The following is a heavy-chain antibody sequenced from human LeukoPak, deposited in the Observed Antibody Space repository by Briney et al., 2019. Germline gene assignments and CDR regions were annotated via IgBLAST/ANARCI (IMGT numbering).Heavy chain of an antibody. D-gene: IGHD6-13*01. Sequence: GGSLRLSCAASGFTFSSYWMSWVRQAPGEGLAWLANINPDGGDKNYVDSVRGRFTISRDNAKNSLYLEINSLRAEDTAVYYCARPNRSSSPEYWGQGTLLTVSS. CDR2: INPDGGDK. V-gene: IGHV3-7*01. J-gene: IGHJ4*02. CDR3: ARPNRSSSPEY. CDR1: GFTFSSYW.